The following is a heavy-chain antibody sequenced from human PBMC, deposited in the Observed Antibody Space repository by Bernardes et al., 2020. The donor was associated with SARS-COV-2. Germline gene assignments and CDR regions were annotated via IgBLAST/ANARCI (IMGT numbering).Heavy chain of an antibody. CDR3: SRDLRSKVGGDY. CDR2: IYSGGST. Sequence: GGSLRLSCAASGFTVSSYYMSWVRQAPGKGLEWVSVIYSGGSTDYADSVKDRFTISRDNSKNTLYLQMNSLRAVDTAVYYCSRDLRSKVGGDYWGQGTLVTVSS. J-gene: IGHJ4*02. V-gene: IGHV3-53*01. CDR1: GFTVSSYY. D-gene: IGHD1-26*01.